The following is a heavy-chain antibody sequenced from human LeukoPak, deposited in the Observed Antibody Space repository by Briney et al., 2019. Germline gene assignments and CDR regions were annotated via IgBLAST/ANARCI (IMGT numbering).Heavy chain of an antibody. V-gene: IGHV3-7*01. J-gene: IGHJ6*03. CDR1: GFSFSSYW. CDR2: IRQDGNEK. CDR3: AKYHYDSRPEVYMDV. Sequence: GGSLRVSCAASGFSFSSYWMTWVRQAPGKGLEWVANIRQDGNEKYYVDSVKGRFTISRDNAKNSLYLQMNSLRAEDTAVYYCAKYHYDSRPEVYMDVWGKGTTVTVSS. D-gene: IGHD3-22*01.